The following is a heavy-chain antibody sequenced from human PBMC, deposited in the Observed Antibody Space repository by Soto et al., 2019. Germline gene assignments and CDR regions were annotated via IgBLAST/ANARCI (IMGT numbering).Heavy chain of an antibody. J-gene: IGHJ4*02. V-gene: IGHV3-23*01. D-gene: IGHD5-18*01. Sequence: EVQLLESGGGLVQPGGSLRLSCAASGFNFSSFAMSWLRQAPGKGLEWVSLISGSGGSSYYADSVKGRFTISRDNSKNTLLQQMNSLRAEYTAVYYCAKQDVRLWLPNAYWGQGTLVNVSS. CDR3: AKQDVRLWLPNAY. CDR1: GFNFSSFA. CDR2: ISGSGGSS.